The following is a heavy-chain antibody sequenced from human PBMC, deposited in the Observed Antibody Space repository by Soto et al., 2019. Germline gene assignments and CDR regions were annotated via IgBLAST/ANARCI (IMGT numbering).Heavy chain of an antibody. V-gene: IGHV3-13*05. J-gene: IGHJ6*02. CDR3: ARGPPRVRERTYYDMMDV. CDR1: GFTIRNYD. D-gene: IGHD3-10*01. Sequence: EVQLVESGGGLAQPGGSLRLSSAASGFTIRNYDMHWVRQTTGKGLEWVSGIGDIDDPYYADFVKGRFTISREIAKNSLYLPMDGLRAGDSAVYYCARGPPRVRERTYYDMMDVWGQGTTVTVSS. CDR2: IGDIDDP.